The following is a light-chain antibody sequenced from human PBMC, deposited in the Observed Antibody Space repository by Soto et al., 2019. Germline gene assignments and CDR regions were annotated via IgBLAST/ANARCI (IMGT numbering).Light chain of an antibody. Sequence: DIQMTQSPSSLSASVGDRVTITCRASQSISSYLNWYQQKPGKAPKLLIYAASSLQSGVPSRFSGSGSGTDFTLTISSLQPEDFATYYCQQSYSTHITFGGVTKV. J-gene: IGKJ4*01. CDR3: QQSYSTHIT. V-gene: IGKV1-39*01. CDR1: QSISSY. CDR2: AAS.